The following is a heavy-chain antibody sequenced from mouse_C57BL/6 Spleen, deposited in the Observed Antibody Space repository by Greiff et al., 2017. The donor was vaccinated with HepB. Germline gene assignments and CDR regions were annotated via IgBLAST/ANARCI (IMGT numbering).Heavy chain of an antibody. CDR3: ARWWGYDYDYAMDY. CDR1: GYTFTSYW. V-gene: IGHV1-64*01. J-gene: IGHJ4*01. CDR2: IHPNSGST. Sequence: QVQLQQPGAELVKPGASVKLSCKASGYTFTSYWMHWVKQRPGQGLEWIGMIHPNSGSTNYNEKFKSKATLTVDKSSSTAYMQLSSLTSEDSAVYYCARWWGYDYDYAMDYWGQGISVTVSS. D-gene: IGHD2-4*01.